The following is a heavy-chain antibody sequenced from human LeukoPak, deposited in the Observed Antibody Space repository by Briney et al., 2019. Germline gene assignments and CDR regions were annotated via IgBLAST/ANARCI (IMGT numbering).Heavy chain of an antibody. CDR1: GFIFSSYA. Sequence: PGGSLRLSCAASGFIFSSYAMSWVRQAPEKGLEWVSAISNSGGSTSYADSVKGRFTVSSDNSKNTLYLQMNSLRAEDTAVYYCAKQTGYCSGGTCYFDYWGQGTLVTVSS. CDR3: AKQTGYCSGGTCYFDY. CDR2: ISNSGGST. J-gene: IGHJ4*02. V-gene: IGHV3-23*01. D-gene: IGHD2-15*01.